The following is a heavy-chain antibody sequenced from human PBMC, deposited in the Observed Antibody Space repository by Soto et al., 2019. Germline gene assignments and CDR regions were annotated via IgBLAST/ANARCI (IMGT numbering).Heavy chain of an antibody. V-gene: IGHV3-15*07. CDR3: TTVRGPWLASRDYYYGMDV. CDR2: IKSKTDGGTT. Sequence: GGSLRLSCAASGFTFSNAWMNWVRQAPGKGLEWVGRIKSKTDGGTTDYAAPVKGSFTISRDDSKNTLYLQMNSLKTEDTAVYYCTTVRGPWLASRDYYYGMDVWGQGTTVTVSS. D-gene: IGHD6-19*01. CDR1: GFTFSNAW. J-gene: IGHJ6*02.